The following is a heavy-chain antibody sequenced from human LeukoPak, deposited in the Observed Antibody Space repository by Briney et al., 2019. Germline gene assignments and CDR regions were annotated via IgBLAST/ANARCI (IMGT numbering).Heavy chain of an antibody. D-gene: IGHD5-24*01. J-gene: IGHJ4*02. CDR2: INPNSGGT. CDR1: GYTLTVYN. CDR3: ARDLRNYLPDN. V-gene: IGHV1-2*02. Sequence: GASVKVSCKASGYTLTVYNILWVRQAPGLGLEWMGWINPNSGGTNYAQKFQGRVTMTRDTSINTAYMELSGLRSDDTAVYYCARDLRNYLPDNWGQGTLVTVSS.